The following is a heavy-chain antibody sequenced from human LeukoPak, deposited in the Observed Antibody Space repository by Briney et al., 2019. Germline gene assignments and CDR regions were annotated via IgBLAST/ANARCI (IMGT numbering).Heavy chain of an antibody. J-gene: IGHJ4*02. D-gene: IGHD2-15*01. CDR3: ARYCSGSICYSGVDY. CDR1: GFIFSNYM. CDR2: ISSNGAST. V-gene: IGHV3-23*01. Sequence: GGSLRLSCAASGFIFSNYMMTWVRQAPGKGLEWVSTISSNGASTYYADSVKGRFTISRDNSKNTLYLQMSSLRAEDTAVYYCARYCSGSICYSGVDYWGQGTLVTVSS.